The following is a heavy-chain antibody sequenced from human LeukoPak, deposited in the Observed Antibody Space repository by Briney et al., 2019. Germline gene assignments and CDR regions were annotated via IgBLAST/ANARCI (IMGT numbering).Heavy chain of an antibody. Sequence: GGSLRLSCAASGFTFSTYTMNWVRQAPGKGLEWVSSISGSTKYIYYADSLKGRFTISRDNAKNSLYLEMNSLRAEDTAVYYCARGRASSWPFDYWGQGTLVTVSS. V-gene: IGHV3-21*01. CDR1: GFTFSTYT. CDR3: ARGRASSWPFDY. CDR2: ISGSTKYI. J-gene: IGHJ4*02. D-gene: IGHD6-13*01.